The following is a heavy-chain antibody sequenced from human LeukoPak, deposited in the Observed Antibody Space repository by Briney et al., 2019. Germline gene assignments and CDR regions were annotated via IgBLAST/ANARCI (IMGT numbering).Heavy chain of an antibody. J-gene: IGHJ4*02. CDR1: GFTVSSNY. CDR3: AKVDYNSGSFFDY. V-gene: IGHV3-53*01. CDR2: IYRGGST. D-gene: IGHD3-10*01. Sequence: GGSLRLSCAASGFTVSSNYMSWVREAPGKGLECVSVIYRGGSTYYSDSVKGRFTNSRANSKNTVYLQINSLRAEDTAVYYCAKVDYNSGSFFDYWGQGTLVTVSS.